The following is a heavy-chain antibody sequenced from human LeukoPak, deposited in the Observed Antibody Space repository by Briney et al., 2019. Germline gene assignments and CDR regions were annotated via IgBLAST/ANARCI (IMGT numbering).Heavy chain of an antibody. CDR1: GGSINSHY. J-gene: IGHJ4*02. V-gene: IGHV4-59*11. CDR3: ASRPADSTWYGVFDY. D-gene: IGHD6-13*01. CDR2: AFNGGST. Sequence: PSETLSLTCSVSGGSINSHYWSWIRQSPGKGLEWIGYAFNGGSTNYNPSLKSRVTMSLDTSRDQFSLRLSSVTAADMAIYYCASRPADSTWYGVFDYWSQGTLVTVSS.